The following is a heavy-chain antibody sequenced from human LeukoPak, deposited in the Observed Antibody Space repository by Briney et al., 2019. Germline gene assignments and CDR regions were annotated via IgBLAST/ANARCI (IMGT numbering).Heavy chain of an antibody. D-gene: IGHD2-2*01. CDR1: GGSFSGYY. CDR3: ARAIVVVPAAIHQNWFDP. CDR2: ISHSGST. Sequence: SETLSLTCAVYGGSFSGYYWSWIRRPPGKGLEWIGEISHSGSTNYNPSLKSRVTISVDTPKNQFSLKLSSVTAADTAVYYCARAIVVVPAAIHQNWFDPWGQGTLVTVSS. V-gene: IGHV4-34*01. J-gene: IGHJ5*02.